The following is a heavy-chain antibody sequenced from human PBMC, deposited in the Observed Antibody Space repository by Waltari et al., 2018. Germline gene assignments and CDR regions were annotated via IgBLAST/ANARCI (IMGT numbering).Heavy chain of an antibody. CDR2: TIPIFCKA. V-gene: IGHV1-69*05. Sequence: QVQLVQSGAEVKKPGSSVKVSCKASGGTFSSYAISWVRQAPGQGLEWMGGTIPIFCKANYAQKGQGRITITTDESTSTAYMELSSLRSEDTAVYYCAIFDYYGMDVWGQGTTVTVSS. J-gene: IGHJ6*02. CDR3: AIFDYYGMDV. CDR1: GGTFSSYA.